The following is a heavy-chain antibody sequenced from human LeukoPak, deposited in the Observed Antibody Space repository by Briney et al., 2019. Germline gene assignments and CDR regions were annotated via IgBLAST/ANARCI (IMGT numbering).Heavy chain of an antibody. D-gene: IGHD1-26*01. CDR1: GGSFSGYH. CDR2: INHSGST. V-gene: IGHV4-34*09. CDR3: AREPGIVGAIAVGY. Sequence: PSETLSLTCAVYGGSFSGYHWSWIRQPPGKGLEWIGEINHSGSTNYNPSLKSRVTISVDTSKNQFSLKLSSVTAADTAVYYCAREPGIVGAIAVGYWGQGTLVTVSS. J-gene: IGHJ4*02.